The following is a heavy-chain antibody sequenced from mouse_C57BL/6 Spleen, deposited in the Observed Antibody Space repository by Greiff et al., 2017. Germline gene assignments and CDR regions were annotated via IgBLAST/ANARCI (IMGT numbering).Heavy chain of an antibody. J-gene: IGHJ1*03. D-gene: IGHD4-1*01. CDR2: ISYDGSN. CDR3: ANNKLGRVYWYFDV. V-gene: IGHV3-6*01. Sequence: EVKLQESGPGLVKPSQSLSLTCSVTGYSITSGYYWNWIRQFPGNKLEWMGYISYDGSNNYNPSLKNRISITRDTSKSQFFLKLNSVTTEDTATYYCANNKLGRVYWYFDVWGTGTTVTVSS. CDR1: GYSITSGYY.